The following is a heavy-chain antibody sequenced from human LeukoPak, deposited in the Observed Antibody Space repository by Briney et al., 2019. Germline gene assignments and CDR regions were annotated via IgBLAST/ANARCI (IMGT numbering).Heavy chain of an antibody. CDR2: ISYDGSNK. D-gene: IGHD3-16*01. V-gene: IGHV3-30-3*01. CDR1: GFTFSSYA. J-gene: IGHJ4*02. CDR3: AREGGYDYVWGSPRKMYYFDY. Sequence: GRSLRLSCAASGFTFSSYAMHWVRQAPGKGLEWVAVISYDGSNKYYADSVKGRFTISRDNSKNTLYLQMNSLRAEDTAVYYCAREGGYDYVWGSPRKMYYFDYWGQGTLVTVSS.